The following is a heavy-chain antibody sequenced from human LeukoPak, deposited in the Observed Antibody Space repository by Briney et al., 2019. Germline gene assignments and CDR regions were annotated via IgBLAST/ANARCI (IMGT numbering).Heavy chain of an antibody. Sequence: GGSLRLSCAASGFTFSSYSMNWVRQAPGKGLEWVSSISSSSSYIYYADSVKGRFTISRDNAKNSLYLQMNSLRAEDTAVYYCARGPETVGALLDYWGQGTLVTVSS. V-gene: IGHV3-21*01. D-gene: IGHD1-26*01. CDR3: ARGPETVGALLDY. J-gene: IGHJ4*02. CDR2: ISSSSSYI. CDR1: GFTFSSYS.